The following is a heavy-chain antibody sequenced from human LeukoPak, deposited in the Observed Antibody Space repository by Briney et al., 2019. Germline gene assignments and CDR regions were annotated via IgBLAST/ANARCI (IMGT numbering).Heavy chain of an antibody. D-gene: IGHD2-15*01. V-gene: IGHV3-74*01. CDR2: ISSDGSST. J-gene: IGHJ4*02. CDR1: GFTFSTYW. CDR3: ARVYCSSGSCYSFDN. Sequence: GGSLRLSCAASGFTFSTYWMYWVRQPPGKGLVWVSRISSDGSSTNYTDSVKGRFTISRDNAKNSLYLQMNSLGAEDTAVYYCARVYCSSGSCYSFDNWGQGTLVTVSS.